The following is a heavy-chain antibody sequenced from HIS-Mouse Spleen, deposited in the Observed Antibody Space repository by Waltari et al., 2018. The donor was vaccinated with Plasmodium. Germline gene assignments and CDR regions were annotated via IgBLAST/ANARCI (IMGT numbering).Heavy chain of an antibody. J-gene: IGHJ5*02. CDR1: GYTFTGYY. V-gene: IGHV1-2*02. CDR2: INPNSGGT. Sequence: QVQLVQSGAEVKKPGASVKVSCKASGYTFTGYYMHWVRQAPGQGLAWMGWINPNSGGTNYAQKFQGRVTMTRDTSISTAYMELRRLRSDDTAVYYCARESKWFGANWFDPWGQGTLVTVSS. D-gene: IGHD3-10*01. CDR3: ARESKWFGANWFDP.